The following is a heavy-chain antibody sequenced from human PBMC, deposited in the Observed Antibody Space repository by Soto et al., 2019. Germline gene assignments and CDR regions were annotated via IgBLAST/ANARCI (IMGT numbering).Heavy chain of an antibody. Sequence: ASVKVSCKASGYTFTGYYMHWVRQAPGQGLEWMGWINPNSGGTNYAQKFQGRVTMTRDTSISTAYMELSRLRSDDTAVYYCARHGLVEAAGPGRAGYWGQGTLVTVSS. CDR3: ARHGLVEAAGPGRAGY. CDR1: GYTFTGYY. CDR2: INPNSGGT. D-gene: IGHD6-13*01. V-gene: IGHV1-2*02. J-gene: IGHJ4*02.